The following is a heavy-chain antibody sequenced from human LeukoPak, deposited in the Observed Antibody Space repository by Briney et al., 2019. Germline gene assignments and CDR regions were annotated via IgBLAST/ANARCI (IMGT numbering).Heavy chain of an antibody. CDR1: GYTFTGYY. J-gene: IGHJ4*02. Sequence: ASVKVSCKASGYTFTGYYMHWVRQAPGQGLEWMGWINPNSGGTNYAQKFQGRVTMTRDTSISTAYMELSRLRSDDTAVYYCARVHPNSYGYSCVDYWGQGTLVTVSS. CDR2: INPNSGGT. CDR3: ARVHPNSYGYSCVDY. V-gene: IGHV1-2*02. D-gene: IGHD5-18*01.